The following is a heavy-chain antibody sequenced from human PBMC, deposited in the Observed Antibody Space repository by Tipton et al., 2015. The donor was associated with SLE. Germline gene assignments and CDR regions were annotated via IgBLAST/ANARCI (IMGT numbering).Heavy chain of an antibody. CDR1: GVSISTYY. J-gene: IGHJ3*02. CDR2: FYFSGSS. CDR3: ARTLDALDI. Sequence: TLSLTCSVSGVSISTYYWSWIRQSPGKGLEWIGFFYFSGSSQYNPSLKSRVAISADTSNNQFSLKLRSVTAADTAVYYCARTLDALDIWGRGTMVTVSS. V-gene: IGHV4-59*08.